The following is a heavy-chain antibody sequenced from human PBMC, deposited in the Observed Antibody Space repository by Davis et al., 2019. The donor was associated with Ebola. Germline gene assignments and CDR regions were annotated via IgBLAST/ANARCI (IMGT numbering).Heavy chain of an antibody. J-gene: IGHJ4*02. CDR3: ARRNRNGLLWVY. D-gene: IGHD3-16*01. Sequence: GGSLRLSCKGSGYSFTSYWIAWVRQMPGKGLECMGIIYPGDSETRYSPSFQGQVTISADKSISTAYLQWSSLKASDTAMYYCARRNRNGLLWVYWGQGTLVTVSS. V-gene: IGHV5-51*01. CDR2: IYPGDSET. CDR1: GYSFTSYW.